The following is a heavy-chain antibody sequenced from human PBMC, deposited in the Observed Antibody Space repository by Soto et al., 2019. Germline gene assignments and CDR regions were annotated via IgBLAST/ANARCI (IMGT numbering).Heavy chain of an antibody. Sequence: GGSLRLSCAASGFTFSSYSMNWVRQAPGKGLEWVSYISSSSSTIYYADSVKGRFTISRDNAKNSLYLQMNSLRDEDTAVYYCASYDFWSGYYTGYYGMDVWGQGTTVTVSS. J-gene: IGHJ6*02. CDR2: ISSSSSTI. CDR3: ASYDFWSGYYTGYYGMDV. V-gene: IGHV3-48*02. D-gene: IGHD3-3*01. CDR1: GFTFSSYS.